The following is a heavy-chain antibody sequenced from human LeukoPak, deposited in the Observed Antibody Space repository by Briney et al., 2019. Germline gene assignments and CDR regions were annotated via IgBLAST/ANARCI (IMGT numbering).Heavy chain of an antibody. CDR1: GFTFSSYW. Sequence: QAGGSLRLSCAASGFTFSSYWMHWVRQAPGKGLVWVSRIKSDGSTTTYADSVKGRFTISRDNAKNTLYLQMNSLRAEDTAVYYSARVVDTHFDYWGQGTLVTVSS. CDR3: ARVVDTHFDY. V-gene: IGHV3-74*01. J-gene: IGHJ4*02. CDR2: IKSDGSTT. D-gene: IGHD5-18*01.